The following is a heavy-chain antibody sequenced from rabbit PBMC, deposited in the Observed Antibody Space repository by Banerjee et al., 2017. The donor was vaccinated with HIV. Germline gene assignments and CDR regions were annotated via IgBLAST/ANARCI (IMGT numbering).Heavy chain of an antibody. J-gene: IGHJ2*01. CDR1: GFDFSSGYY. V-gene: IGHV1S40*01. Sequence: EESGGDLVKPGASLTLTCTASGFDFSSGYYMCWVRQAPGKGLEWIACIDGGVSGNTYYANWAKGRFTISKTSSTTVTLQMTSLTAADTATYFCARAGSGYATGAFDPWGPGTLVTVS. CDR2: IDGGVSGNT. D-gene: IGHD8-1*01. CDR3: ARAGSGYATGAFDP.